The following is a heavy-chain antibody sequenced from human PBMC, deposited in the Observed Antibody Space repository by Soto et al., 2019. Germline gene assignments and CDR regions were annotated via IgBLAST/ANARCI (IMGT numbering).Heavy chain of an antibody. CDR3: ARDAYYDSSGYHTLPFQH. J-gene: IGHJ1*01. CDR2: ISYDGSNK. D-gene: IGHD3-22*01. Sequence: PGGSLRLSCAASGFTFSSYAMHWVRQAPGKGLEWVAVISYDGSNKYYADSVKGRFTISRDNSKNTLYLQMNSLRAEDTAVYYCARDAYYDSSGYHTLPFQHRGQGTLVTVSS. V-gene: IGHV3-30-3*01. CDR1: GFTFSSYA.